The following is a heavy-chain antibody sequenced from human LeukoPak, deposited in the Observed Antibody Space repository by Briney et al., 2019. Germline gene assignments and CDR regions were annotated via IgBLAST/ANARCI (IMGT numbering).Heavy chain of an antibody. J-gene: IGHJ4*02. V-gene: IGHV4-30-4*08. D-gene: IGHD2-2*01. CDR1: GGSISSGDYY. CDR2: IYYSGST. Sequence: PSETLSLTCTLSGGSISSGDYYWSWIRQPPGKGLEWIGYIYYSGSTYYNPSLKSRVTISVDTSKNQFSLKLSSVTAADTAVYYCARVRSSTSFDDYADYWGRGTLVTVSS. CDR3: ARVRSSTSFDDYADY.